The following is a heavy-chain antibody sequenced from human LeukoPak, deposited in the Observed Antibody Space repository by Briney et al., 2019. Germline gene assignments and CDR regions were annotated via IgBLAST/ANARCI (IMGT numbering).Heavy chain of an antibody. CDR2: IYYSGST. CDR3: ARTLPDYYDSSGYYHDAFDI. D-gene: IGHD3-22*01. CDR1: GGSISSGGYY. V-gene: IGHV4-31*03. J-gene: IGHJ3*02. Sequence: PSETLSLTCTVSGGSISSGGYYWSWIRQHPGKGLEWIGYIYYSGSTYYNPSLKSRVTISVDTSKNQFSLKLSSVTAADTAVYYCARTLPDYYDSSGYYHDAFDIWGQGTMVTVSS.